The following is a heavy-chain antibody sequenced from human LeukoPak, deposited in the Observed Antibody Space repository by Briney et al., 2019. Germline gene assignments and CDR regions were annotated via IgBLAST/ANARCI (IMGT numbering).Heavy chain of an antibody. V-gene: IGHV3-53*01. CDR2: IYSGGST. Sequence: GGSLRLSCAASGFTVSSNYMSWVRQAPGRGLEWVSVIYSGGSTYYADSVKGRFTTSRDISKNTLYLQMNSLKADDTAVYYCAREGYSSGWFRNWGQGTLVTVSS. J-gene: IGHJ4*02. CDR1: GFTVSSNY. CDR3: AREGYSSGWFRN. D-gene: IGHD6-19*01.